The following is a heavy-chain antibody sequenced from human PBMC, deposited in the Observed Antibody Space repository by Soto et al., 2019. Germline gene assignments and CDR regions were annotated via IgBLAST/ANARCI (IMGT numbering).Heavy chain of an antibody. J-gene: IGHJ4*02. Sequence: EVQLVESGGGLVKPGGSLRLSCAASGFTFSNAWMSWVRQAPGKGLEWVGRIKSKTDGGTTDYAAPVKGRFTISRDESKNTLYLQMNSLKTADTDVYYCSRAFVAGGGTGYWGQGTLVTVSS. CDR3: SRAFVAGGGTGY. CDR1: GFTFSNAW. CDR2: IKSKTDGGTT. V-gene: IGHV3-15*01. D-gene: IGHD6-19*01.